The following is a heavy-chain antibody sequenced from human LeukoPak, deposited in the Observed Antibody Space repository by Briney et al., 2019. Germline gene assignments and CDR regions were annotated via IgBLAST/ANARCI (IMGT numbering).Heavy chain of an antibody. V-gene: IGHV3-23*01. CDR1: GFTFSSYA. Sequence: GGSLRLSCAASGFTFSSYAMSWVRQAPGKGLEWVSAISGSGGSTYYADSVKGRFTISRDNSKNTLYLQMNSLRAEDTAVYYCAKLTMVWGDSGTGVLFGMDVWGQGTTVTVSS. D-gene: IGHD3-10*01. CDR3: AKLTMVWGDSGTGVLFGMDV. CDR2: ISGSGGST. J-gene: IGHJ6*02.